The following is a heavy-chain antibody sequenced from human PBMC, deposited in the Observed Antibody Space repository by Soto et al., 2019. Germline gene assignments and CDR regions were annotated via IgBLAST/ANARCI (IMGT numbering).Heavy chain of an antibody. Sequence: QVQLRESGPGLVKPSGTLSLTCAVSGDAISSSYWWNWVRQSPGRGLEWIGEIFHIGSTNYNPSLKGRLTMSVDKTKNHFSLTLTSVPAADTAVYFCARGPIRGVQYYFDLWGPGTVVAVSS. V-gene: IGHV4-4*02. J-gene: IGHJ4*02. CDR2: IFHIGST. CDR1: GDAISSSYW. CDR3: ARGPIRGVQYYFDL. D-gene: IGHD3-10*01.